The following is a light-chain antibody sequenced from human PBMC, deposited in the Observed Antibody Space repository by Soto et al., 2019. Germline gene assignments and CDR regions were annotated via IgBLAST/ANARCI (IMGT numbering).Light chain of an antibody. CDR3: VVWDDSLSGQV. J-gene: IGLJ2*01. CDR2: RNN. V-gene: IGLV1-47*01. Sequence: QSVLTQPPSASGTPGQRVTISCSGSSSNIGNNYVYWYQQFPGTAPKLLVYRNNQRPSGVPDRCSGAKSGTSASLAISGLRSEDVADYYCVVWDDSLSGQVFGGGTKLTGL. CDR1: SSNIGNNY.